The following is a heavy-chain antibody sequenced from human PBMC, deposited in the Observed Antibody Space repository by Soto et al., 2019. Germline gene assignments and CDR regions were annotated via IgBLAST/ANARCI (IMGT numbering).Heavy chain of an antibody. D-gene: IGHD6-25*01. V-gene: IGHV3-11*01. CDR3: ARVGLSAADFEY. CDR1: GFIFSANY. CDR2: IGGTSNVI. J-gene: IGHJ4*02. Sequence: QVQLVESGGALVEPGGSLRLSCDASGFIFSANYMTWIRQAPGKGLEWVSYIGGTSNVIYYADSVKGRFTISGDNAKNSLYPKRNSLRAEDTAVYYCARVGLSAADFEYWGQGDPVTVAS.